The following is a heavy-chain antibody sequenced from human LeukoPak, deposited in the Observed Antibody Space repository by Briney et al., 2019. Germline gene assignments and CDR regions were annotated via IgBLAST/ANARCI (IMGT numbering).Heavy chain of an antibody. D-gene: IGHD2-2*01. CDR3: ASYCSTTSCYAVDY. V-gene: IGHV3-48*01. CDR2: ISSSGSTT. J-gene: IGHJ4*02. CDR1: AFTFSSYS. Sequence: GGSLRLSCAASAFTFSSYSMNWVRQAPGKGLEWVSYISSSGSTTYYADSVKGRFTISRDNAKNSLYLQINSLRAEDTAVYYCASYCSTTSCYAVDYWGQGTLVTVSS.